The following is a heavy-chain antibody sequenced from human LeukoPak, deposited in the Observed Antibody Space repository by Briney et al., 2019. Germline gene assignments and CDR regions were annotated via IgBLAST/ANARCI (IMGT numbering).Heavy chain of an antibody. CDR1: GYTFTDYY. V-gene: IGHV1-2*02. CDR3: ARAPGDYGGNRFDY. J-gene: IGHJ4*02. D-gene: IGHD4-23*01. CDR2: INPNSGGT. Sequence: SVKVSCKASGYTFTDYYLLWLRLAPGHGLEWIGWINPNSGGTNYAQKFQGRVTMTRDTSISTAYMELSRLRADDTAVYYCARAPGDYGGNRFDYWGQGTLVTISS.